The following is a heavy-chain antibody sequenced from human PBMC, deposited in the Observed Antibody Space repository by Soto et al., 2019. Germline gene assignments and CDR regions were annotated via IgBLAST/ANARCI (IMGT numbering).Heavy chain of an antibody. D-gene: IGHD3-10*01. Sequence: GGSLRLSCAASGFTFSSYGMHWVRQAPGKGLEWVAVIWYDGSNKYYADSVKGRFTISRDNSKNTLYLQMNSLRAEDTAVYYCARDQEGRVVRGAYYYYGMDVWGQGTTVTVSS. CDR1: GFTFSSYG. J-gene: IGHJ6*02. V-gene: IGHV3-33*01. CDR3: ARDQEGRVVRGAYYYYGMDV. CDR2: IWYDGSNK.